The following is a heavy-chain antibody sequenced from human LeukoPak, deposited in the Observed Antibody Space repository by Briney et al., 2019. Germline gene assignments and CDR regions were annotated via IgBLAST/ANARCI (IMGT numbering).Heavy chain of an antibody. V-gene: IGHV1-18*01. CDR2: ISAYNGNT. CDR1: GYTFTSYG. D-gene: IGHD3-3*01. Sequence: ASVKVSCKASGYTFTSYGISWVRQAPGQGLEWMGWISAYNGNTNYAQKLQGRVTMTRNTSISTAYMELSSLRSEDTAVYYCARGRGPVLRFLEWFRQGYGMDVWGQGTTVTVSS. CDR3: ARGRGPVLRFLEWFRQGYGMDV. J-gene: IGHJ6*02.